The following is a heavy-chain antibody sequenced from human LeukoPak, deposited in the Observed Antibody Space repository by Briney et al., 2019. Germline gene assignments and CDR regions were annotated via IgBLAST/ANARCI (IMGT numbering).Heavy chain of an antibody. CDR2: TRNKANSYTT. CDR1: GFTFSDHY. Sequence: GGSLRLSCAASGFTFSDHYMDWVRQAPGKGLEWVGRTRNKANSYTTEYAPSVQGRFIISRDDSKNLLYLQMNSLKTEDTAVYFCVRAITGDPRYFDYWGQGALVTVSS. D-gene: IGHD7-27*01. V-gene: IGHV3-72*01. J-gene: IGHJ4*02. CDR3: VRAITGDPRYFDY.